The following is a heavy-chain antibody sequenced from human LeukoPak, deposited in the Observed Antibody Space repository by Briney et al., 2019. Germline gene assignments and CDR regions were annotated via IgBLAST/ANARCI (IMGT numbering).Heavy chain of an antibody. CDR2: ISYDGSKK. J-gene: IGHJ4*02. CDR3: ARGQGKVLRYFDWYKPNFDY. CDR1: GFTFSSYA. Sequence: GGSLRLSCAASGFTFSSYAMHWVRQAPGKGLEWVAVISYDGSKKYYADSVKGRFTISRDNSKNTLYLQMNSLRAEDTAVYYCARGQGKVLRYFDWYKPNFDYWGQGTLVTVSS. V-gene: IGHV3-30*04. D-gene: IGHD3-9*01.